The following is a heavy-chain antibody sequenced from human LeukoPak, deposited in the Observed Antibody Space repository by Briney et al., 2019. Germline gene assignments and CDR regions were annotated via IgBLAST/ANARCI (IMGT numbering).Heavy chain of an antibody. CDR1: GFTFSSYA. D-gene: IGHD6-19*01. CDR3: AKDGGSSGWLIKKYYFDY. V-gene: IGHV3-23*01. CDR2: LSDSGASK. Sequence: GGSLRLSCAASGFTFSSYAMTWVRQAPGKGLEWVSALSDSGASKYYADSVKGRFTISRDNSKNTLYLQMNSLTADDTAVYYCAKDGGSSGWLIKKYYFDYWGQGTLVTVSS. J-gene: IGHJ4*02.